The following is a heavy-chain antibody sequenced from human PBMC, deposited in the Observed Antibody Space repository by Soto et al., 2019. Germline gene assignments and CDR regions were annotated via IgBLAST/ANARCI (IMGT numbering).Heavy chain of an antibody. V-gene: IGHV1-69*01. J-gene: IGHJ4*02. CDR2: IIPLFGAA. CDR1: GVTFTSET. Sequence: QVQLVQSGAEVKKPGSSVKVSCKASGVTFTSETISWVRQAPGQGLEWMGGIIPLFGAANYAQKFQGRLPITSDESTSTVYMELSSMRSDDMAVYYCATELSENPASPFDSWGKGTLVTVSS. CDR3: ATELSENPASPFDS. D-gene: IGHD3-10*01.